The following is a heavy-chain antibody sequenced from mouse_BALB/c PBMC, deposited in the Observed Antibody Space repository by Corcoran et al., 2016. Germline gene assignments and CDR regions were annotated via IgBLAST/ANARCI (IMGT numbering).Heavy chain of an antibody. V-gene: IGHV14-3*02. CDR1: GFNIKDTY. CDR2: IDPANGNT. J-gene: IGHJ3*01. Sequence: EVQLQQSGAELVKPGASVKLSCTASGFNIKDTYMHWVKQRPEQGLEWIGRIDPANGNTKYDPKFQGKATIKADTSSNTAYLQLSSLTSEDTAVYYCAIYDGYFAYWGQGTLVTVSA. CDR3: AIYDGYFAY. D-gene: IGHD2-3*01.